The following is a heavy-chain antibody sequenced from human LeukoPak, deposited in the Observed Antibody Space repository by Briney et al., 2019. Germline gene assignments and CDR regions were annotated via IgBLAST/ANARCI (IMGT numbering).Heavy chain of an antibody. V-gene: IGHV4-59*08. J-gene: IGHJ4*02. CDR2: IYYSGST. CDR3: ATYNAGSSWFRY. D-gene: IGHD6-13*01. Sequence: SSETLSLTCTVSGGSISSYYWSWIRQPPGKGLEWIGYIYYSGSTNYNPSLKSRVTISVDTSKNQFSLKLSSVTAADTAVYYCATYNAGSSWFRYWGQGTLVTVSS. CDR1: GGSISSYY.